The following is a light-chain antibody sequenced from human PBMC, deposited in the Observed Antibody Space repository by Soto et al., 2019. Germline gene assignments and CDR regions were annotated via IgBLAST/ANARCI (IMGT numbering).Light chain of an antibody. V-gene: IGKV1-39*01. CDR3: QQSFSTPRT. CDR2: ASS. CDR1: QSISTY. Sequence: IQMTQSPSSLSASVGDRVTITCRASQSISTYVNWYQQKPGKAPKLLIYASSSLQSGVPPRFSGSGSGTHFTLTINSLQPEDFATYYCQQSFSTPRTFGPGTRVE. J-gene: IGKJ1*01.